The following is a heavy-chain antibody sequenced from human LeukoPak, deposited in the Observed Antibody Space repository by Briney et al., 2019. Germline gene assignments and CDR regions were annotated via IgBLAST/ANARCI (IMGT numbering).Heavy chain of an antibody. CDR1: GFTFRTYG. Sequence: PGGSLRLSCATSGFTFRTYGMHWVRQAPGKGLEWVAVISYDGSNKYYADSVKGRFTISRDNSKNTLYLQMNSLRAEDTAVYYCARGPERTGVGTRYYYDMDVWGQGTTVTVSS. D-gene: IGHD2-8*01. CDR3: ARGPERTGVGTRYYYDMDV. J-gene: IGHJ6*02. V-gene: IGHV3-30*19. CDR2: ISYDGSNK.